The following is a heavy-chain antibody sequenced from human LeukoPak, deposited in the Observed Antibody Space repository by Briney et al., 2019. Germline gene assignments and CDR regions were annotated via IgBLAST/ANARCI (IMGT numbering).Heavy chain of an antibody. CDR2: IRYDGSNK. J-gene: IGHJ5*02. CDR3: AKDLSGSEIPDVFDP. Sequence: PGGSLRLSCAASGFTFSSYGMHWVRQAPGKGLEWVAFIRYDGSNKYYADSVKGRFTISRDNSENTLYLQMNSLRAEDTAVYYCAKDLSGSEIPDVFDPWGQGTLVTVSS. CDR1: GFTFSSYG. V-gene: IGHV3-30*02. D-gene: IGHD1-26*01.